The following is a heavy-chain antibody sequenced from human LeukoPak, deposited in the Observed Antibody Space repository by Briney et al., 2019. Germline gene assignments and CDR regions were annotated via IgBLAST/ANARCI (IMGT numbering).Heavy chain of an antibody. CDR3: ARADFVDAGPYLIGP. D-gene: IGHD3-3*01. Sequence: ASVKVSCKTSGYSFTDYYIHWVRQAPGQGLEWMGWINPKSGRTSSARKFQDRVTMTRDPSISTVYMDMAWLTSDDTAIYFCARADFVDAGPYLIGPWGQGTLVTVSS. V-gene: IGHV1-2*02. CDR2: INPKSGRT. J-gene: IGHJ5*02. CDR1: GYSFTDYY.